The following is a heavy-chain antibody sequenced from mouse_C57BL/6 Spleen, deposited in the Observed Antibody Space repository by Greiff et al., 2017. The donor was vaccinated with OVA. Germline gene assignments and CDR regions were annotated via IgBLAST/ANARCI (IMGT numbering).Heavy chain of an antibody. J-gene: IGHJ2*01. V-gene: IGHV1-64*01. CDR1: GYTFTSYW. CDR3: ASSELGRDGFYFDC. CDR2: IHPNSGST. D-gene: IGHD4-1*01. Sequence: QVQLQQPGAELVKPGASVKLSCKASGYTFTSYWMHWVKQRPGQGLEWIGMIHPNSGSTNYNEKFKSKATLTVDKAYSTAYMQISSLTSEDSSVYYCASSELGRDGFYFDCWGQGTTLAVSS.